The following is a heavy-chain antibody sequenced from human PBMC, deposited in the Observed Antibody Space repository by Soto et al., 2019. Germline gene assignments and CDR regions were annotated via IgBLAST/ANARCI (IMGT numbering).Heavy chain of an antibody. Sequence: GGSLRLSCAASGFSFGSYALSWVRQAPGKGLEWVSTTSGSDGKTFYADSVKGRFSISRDTSQSTLYLQMNSLRADDTAMYYCARWSYLDYWGQGTRVTVSS. CDR3: ARWSYLDY. V-gene: IGHV3-23*01. J-gene: IGHJ4*02. D-gene: IGHD3-3*01. CDR2: TSGSDGKT. CDR1: GFSFGSYA.